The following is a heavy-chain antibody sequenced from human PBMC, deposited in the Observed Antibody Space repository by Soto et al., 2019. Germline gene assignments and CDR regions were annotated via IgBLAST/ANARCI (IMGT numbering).Heavy chain of an antibody. Sequence: ASVKVSCKASGYTFTSYAMHWVRQAPGQRLERKGWISAYNGNTNYAQKLQGRVTMNTDTSTSTAYMELSSLRSDDTVVYYCARTGYYYDSSGYSANYYYYGMDVWGQGTTVTVSS. CDR2: ISAYNGNT. J-gene: IGHJ6*02. CDR3: ARTGYYYDSSGYSANYYYYGMDV. CDR1: GYTFTSYA. D-gene: IGHD3-22*01. V-gene: IGHV1-18*01.